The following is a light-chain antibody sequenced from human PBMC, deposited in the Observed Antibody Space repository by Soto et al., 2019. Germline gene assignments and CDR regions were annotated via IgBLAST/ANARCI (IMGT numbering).Light chain of an antibody. CDR2: GPS. CDR1: QGSSNE. V-gene: IGKV1-6*01. J-gene: IGKJ1*01. Sequence: AIHMTQSPSSLYASVGDRVTIICRARQGSSNEIGWYQQKPGKAPEILLYGPSTLQSGGPSWFSVSGFGTEFTLTISSLQAADFATHDVLQHYNYPPTVDQGTRVVI. CDR3: LQHYNYPPT.